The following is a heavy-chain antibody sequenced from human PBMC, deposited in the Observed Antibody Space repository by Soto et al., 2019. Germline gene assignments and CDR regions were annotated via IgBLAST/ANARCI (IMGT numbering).Heavy chain of an antibody. D-gene: IGHD1-26*01. V-gene: IGHV3-23*01. CDR3: AKNQGVELVPLATVDWFDP. J-gene: IGHJ5*02. CDR1: GFIFENFG. CDR2: ISGSGFKK. Sequence: GGSLRLSCAASGFIFENFGMSWVRQAPGKGLEWISSISGSGFKKYYADSVKGRFTISRDNSKSTVYLELNNLSAEDTSVYHCAKNQGVELVPLATVDWFDPWGQGSVVTVSS.